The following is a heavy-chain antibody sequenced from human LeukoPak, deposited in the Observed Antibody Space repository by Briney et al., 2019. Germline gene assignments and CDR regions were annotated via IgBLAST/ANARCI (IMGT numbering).Heavy chain of an antibody. Sequence: SETLSLTCTVSGGSISSYYWSWIRQPPGKGLEWIGYTYYSGSTNYNPSLKSRVTISVDTSKNQFSLKLSSVTAADTAVYYCARHRGYSYGSFDYWGQGTLVTVSS. CDR1: GGSISSYY. CDR3: ARHRGYSYGSFDY. V-gene: IGHV4-59*08. D-gene: IGHD5-18*01. J-gene: IGHJ4*02. CDR2: TYYSGST.